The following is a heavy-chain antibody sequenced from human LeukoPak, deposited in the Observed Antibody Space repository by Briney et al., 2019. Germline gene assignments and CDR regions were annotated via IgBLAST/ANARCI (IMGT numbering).Heavy chain of an antibody. CDR2: INHSGST. CDR3: ARQGPAATPDAFDI. J-gene: IGHJ3*02. CDR1: GYSISSGYY. D-gene: IGHD2-15*01. Sequence: SETLSLTCTVSGYSISSGYYWGWIRQPPGKGLEWIGEINHSGSTNYNPSLKSRVTISVDTSKNQFSLKLSSVTAADTAVYYCARQGPAATPDAFDIWGQGTMVTVSS. V-gene: IGHV4-38-2*02.